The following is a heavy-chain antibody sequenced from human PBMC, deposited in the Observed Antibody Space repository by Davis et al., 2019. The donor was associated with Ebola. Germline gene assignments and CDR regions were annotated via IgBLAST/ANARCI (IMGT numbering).Heavy chain of an antibody. CDR1: GLPFSIYG. J-gene: IGHJ4*02. CDR3: VARNFDS. Sequence: GESLKISCIASGLPFSIYGMNWVRQAPGKGLEWVALSSSDGSKFHSGSVKGRFSVSRDNSKNTLYLQMNSLTAEDTAVYYCVARNFDSWGQGTLVTVSS. CDR2: SSSDGSK. V-gene: IGHV3-30*03. D-gene: IGHD5-12*01.